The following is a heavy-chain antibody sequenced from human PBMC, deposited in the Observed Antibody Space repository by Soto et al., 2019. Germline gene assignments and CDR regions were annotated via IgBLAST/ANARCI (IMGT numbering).Heavy chain of an antibody. CDR1: GFTVSSNY. V-gene: IGHV3-66*01. Sequence: GGSLRLSCAASGFTVSSNYMSWVRQAPGKGLEWVSVIYSGGSTYYADSVKGRFNISRDNSKNTLYLQMNSLRAEDTAVYYCARVAAAGIIDYWGQGTLVTVSS. CDR3: ARVAAAGIIDY. D-gene: IGHD6-13*01. J-gene: IGHJ4*02. CDR2: IYSGGST.